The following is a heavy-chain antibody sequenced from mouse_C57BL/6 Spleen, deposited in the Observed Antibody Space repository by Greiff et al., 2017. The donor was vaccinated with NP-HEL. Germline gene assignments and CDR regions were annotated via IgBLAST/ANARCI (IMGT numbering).Heavy chain of an antibody. CDR1: GYTFTDYN. D-gene: IGHD1-1*01. V-gene: IGHV1-18*01. CDR3: ARGTDITTVVATRYFDV. CDR2: INPNNGGT. J-gene: IGHJ1*03. Sequence: EVQLQQSGPELVKPGASVKIPCKASGYTFTDYNMDWVKQSHGKSLEWIGDINPNNGGTIYNQKCKGKATLTVDKSSSTAYMELRSLTSEDTAVYYCARGTDITTVVATRYFDVWGTGTTVTVSS.